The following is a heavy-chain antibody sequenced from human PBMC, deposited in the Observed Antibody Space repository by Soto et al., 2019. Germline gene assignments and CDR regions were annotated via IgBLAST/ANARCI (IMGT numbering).Heavy chain of an antibody. Sequence: GGSLRLSCAASGFTVSSNYMSWVRQAPGKGLEWVAVIYNGGSTYYADSVKGRFTISRDNSKNTLFLQMNNLRAEDTAVYYCARLSAAGPPWYYYGMDVWGQGTTVTVSS. CDR2: IYNGGST. J-gene: IGHJ6*02. V-gene: IGHV3-53*01. CDR3: ARLSAAGPPWYYYGMDV. CDR1: GFTVSSNY. D-gene: IGHD6-13*01.